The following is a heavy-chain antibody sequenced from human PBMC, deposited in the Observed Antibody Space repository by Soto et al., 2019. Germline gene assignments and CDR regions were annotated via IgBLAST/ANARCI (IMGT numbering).Heavy chain of an antibody. D-gene: IGHD5-12*01. J-gene: IGHJ4*02. V-gene: IGHV1-46*01. CDR3: ARESKEMATSDDY. CDR2: INPSGGST. CDR1: GYTFTSYY. Sequence: ASVTVSCKASGYTFTSYYIHWVRQAPGQGLEWMGIINPSGGSTSYAQKFQGRVTMTRDTSTSTVYMELSSLRSEDTAVYYCARESKEMATSDDYWGQGTLVTVSS.